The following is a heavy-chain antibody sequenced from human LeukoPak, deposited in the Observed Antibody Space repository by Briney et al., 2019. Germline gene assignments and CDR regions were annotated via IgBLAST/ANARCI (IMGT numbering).Heavy chain of an antibody. Sequence: ASVKVSCKASGYTFTGYYMHWVRQAPGQGLEWMGRINPNSGGTNYAQKFQGRVTMTRDTSISAAYMELSRLRSDDTAVYYCAKQLFGGGYSYGQSKKKTSFDYWGQGTLVTVSS. J-gene: IGHJ4*02. V-gene: IGHV1-2*06. D-gene: IGHD5-18*01. CDR1: GYTFTGYY. CDR3: AKQLFGGGYSYGQSKKKTSFDY. CDR2: INPNSGGT.